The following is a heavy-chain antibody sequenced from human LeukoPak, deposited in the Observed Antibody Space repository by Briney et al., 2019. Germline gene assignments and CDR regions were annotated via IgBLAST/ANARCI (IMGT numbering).Heavy chain of an antibody. D-gene: IGHD2-21*01. CDR2: ISSSGNLI. CDR1: GFTFSSYS. Sequence: GGSLRLSCAASGFTFSSYSMNWVRQAPGKGLEWVSYISSSGNLIYYADSMKGRFSISRDNARNSLYLQISSLRAEDTAVYYCARDRVINIAGDPFDIWGQGTMVTVSS. CDR3: ARDRVINIAGDPFDI. J-gene: IGHJ3*02. V-gene: IGHV3-21*05.